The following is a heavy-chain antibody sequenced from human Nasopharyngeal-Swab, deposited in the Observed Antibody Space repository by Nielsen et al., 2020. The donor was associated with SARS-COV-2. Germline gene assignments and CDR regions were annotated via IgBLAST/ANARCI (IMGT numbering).Heavy chain of an antibody. CDR3: ARFTDCGGDCPSDY. CDR1: GFTFGNYA. J-gene: IGHJ4*02. D-gene: IGHD2-21*02. V-gene: IGHV3-23*01. CDR2: ISARGDRT. Sequence: GESLKIFCAASGFTFGNYAMNWVRQAPGKGLEWVSSISARGDRTYYADSVRGRFTVSRENSKDTLYLQMNTLRAEDTALYYCARFTDCGGDCPSDYWGQGTLVTVSS.